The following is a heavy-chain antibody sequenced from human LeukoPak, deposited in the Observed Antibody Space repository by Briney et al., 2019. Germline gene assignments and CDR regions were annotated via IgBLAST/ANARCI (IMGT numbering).Heavy chain of an antibody. D-gene: IGHD3-3*01. J-gene: IGHJ5*02. CDR3: ASTYYDFWSGYPYGFDP. CDR2: IYYSGST. CDR1: GGSISSYY. V-gene: IGHV4-59*08. Sequence: SETLSLTCTVSGGSISSYYWSWIRQPPGKGLEWIGYIYYSGSTNYNPSLKRRVTISVDTSKNQFSLKLSSVTAADTAVYYCASTYYDFWSGYPYGFDPWGQGTLVTVSS.